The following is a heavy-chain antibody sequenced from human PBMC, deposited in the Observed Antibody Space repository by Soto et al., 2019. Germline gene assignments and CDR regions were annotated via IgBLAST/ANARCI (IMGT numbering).Heavy chain of an antibody. D-gene: IGHD3-10*01. CDR1: GGSVSSGSYY. CDR3: ARGITMVRGDAFDI. V-gene: IGHV4-61*01. J-gene: IGHJ3*02. CDR2: IYYSGST. Sequence: SETMSLTCTVSGGSVSSGSYYWSWIRQPPGKGLEWIGYIYYSGSTNYNPSLKSRVTISVDTSKNQFSLKLSSVTAADTAVYYCARGITMVRGDAFDIWGQGTMVTVSS.